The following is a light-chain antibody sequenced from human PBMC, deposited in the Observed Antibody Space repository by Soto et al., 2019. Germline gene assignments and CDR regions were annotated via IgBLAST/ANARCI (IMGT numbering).Light chain of an antibody. Sequence: EVVLTQSPATLSLSPGESATLSCRASQNVGHNLAWYQQTPGQAPRLLIYAASDRATGIPARFRGSGSDTDFPLPITSVEPKDFPVYYCQQRSRCPRDTFGQGTKREIK. V-gene: IGKV3-11*01. CDR2: AAS. CDR1: QNVGHN. J-gene: IGKJ2*01. CDR3: QQRSRCPRDT.